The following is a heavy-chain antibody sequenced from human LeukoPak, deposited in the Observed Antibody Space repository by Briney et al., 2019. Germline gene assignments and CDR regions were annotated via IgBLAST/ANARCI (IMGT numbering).Heavy chain of an antibody. V-gene: IGHV4-39*01. Sequence: PSETLSLTCTVSGVSISSSNSYWVWIRQPPGTGLEWIGSIYYTGNTYYNASLKSRVTISIDTSKNQISLRLTSVTATDTAMYYCARQTGSGLFTLPGGQGTLVTVSS. CDR3: ARQTGSGLFTLP. CDR2: IYYTGNT. J-gene: IGHJ4*02. CDR1: GVSISSSNSY. D-gene: IGHD3/OR15-3a*01.